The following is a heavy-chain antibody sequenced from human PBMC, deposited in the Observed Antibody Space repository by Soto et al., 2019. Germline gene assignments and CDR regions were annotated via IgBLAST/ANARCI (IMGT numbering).Heavy chain of an antibody. Sequence: QLQLQESGPGLVKPSETLSLTCTVSGGSISSSSYYWGWIRQPPGKGLEWIGSIYYSGSTYYNPSLKSRVTISVDTSKHQFSLKLSSVTAADTAVYYCARRPQDSSSSGYYYYMDVWGKGTKVTVSS. CDR1: GGSISSSSYY. D-gene: IGHD6-6*01. J-gene: IGHJ6*03. CDR2: IYYSGST. CDR3: ARRPQDSSSSGYYYYMDV. V-gene: IGHV4-39*01.